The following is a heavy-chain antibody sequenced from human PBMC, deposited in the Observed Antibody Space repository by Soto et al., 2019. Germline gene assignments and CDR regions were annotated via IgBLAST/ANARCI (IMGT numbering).Heavy chain of an antibody. CDR3: APGYKWFDP. CDR2: IFWDDDK. CDR1: GFSLSASEVG. Sequence: QITLKESGPTLVKPAQTLTLTCTFSGFSLSASEVGVGWIRQPPGKALEWLALIFWDDDKRYSPSLGSRLTITKDTSKNQVILTMTNMDSVDTATYYCAPGYKWFDPWGQGTLVTVSS. V-gene: IGHV2-5*02. J-gene: IGHJ5*02.